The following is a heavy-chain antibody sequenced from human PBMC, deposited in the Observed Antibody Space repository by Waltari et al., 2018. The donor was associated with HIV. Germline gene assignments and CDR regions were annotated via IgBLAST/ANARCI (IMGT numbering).Heavy chain of an antibody. CDR1: GFTFSSYW. J-gene: IGHJ4*02. CDR2: IKQDGSEI. D-gene: IGHD6-13*01. Sequence: EVQLVESGGGLVEPGGSLRRSCAASGFTFSSYWMSWVRQAPGKGLEWVANIKQDGSEIYYVDSVKGRFTISRDNAKNSLYLQMNSLRAEDTAVYFCARRGGRSSPLGYWGQGTLVTVSS. V-gene: IGHV3-7*01. CDR3: ARRGGRSSPLGY.